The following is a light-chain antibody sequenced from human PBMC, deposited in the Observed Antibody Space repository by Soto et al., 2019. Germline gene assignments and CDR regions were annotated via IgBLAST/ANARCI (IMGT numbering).Light chain of an antibody. CDR2: AAS. CDR3: QQSYSTPST. Sequence: DIQMTHSPSSLSASVGDRVTITCRASQSISNYLNWYQQKPGKAPKLLIYAASSLQSGVPSRFSGSGSGTDFTLTISSLQPEDFATYYCQQSYSTPSTFGQGTKVEIK. V-gene: IGKV1-39*01. J-gene: IGKJ1*01. CDR1: QSISNY.